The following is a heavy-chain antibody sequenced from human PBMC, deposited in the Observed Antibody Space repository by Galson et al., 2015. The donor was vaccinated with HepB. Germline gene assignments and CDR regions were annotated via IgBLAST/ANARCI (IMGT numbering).Heavy chain of an antibody. J-gene: IGHJ4*02. CDR2: IKQDGSEK. Sequence: SLRLSCAASGFTFSSYWMSWVRQAPGKGLEWVANIKQDGSEKYYVDSVKGRFTISRDNAKNSLYLQMNSLRDEDTAVYYCARERYVTIFGVTNYYFDSWGQGSLVTVSS. CDR1: GFTFSSYW. D-gene: IGHD3-3*01. V-gene: IGHV3-7*03. CDR3: ARERYVTIFGVTNYYFDS.